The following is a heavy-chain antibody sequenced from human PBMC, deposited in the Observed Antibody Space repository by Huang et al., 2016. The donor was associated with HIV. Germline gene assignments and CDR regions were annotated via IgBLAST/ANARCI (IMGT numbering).Heavy chain of an antibody. CDR2: IIPRFGTR. D-gene: IGHD3-16*01. CDR1: GGSFNNFG. V-gene: IGHV1-69*13. CDR3: AKRGGAWGSPYAFDL. Sequence: QVQLVQSGAEVRKPGSSVKVSCRASGGSFNNFGINWVRQAPGQGLEWMGGIIPRFGTRNDAQRFQGRVTMTADETTGVVYRELSSLRSDDTAVYFCAKRGGAWGSPYAFDLWGPGTMVTVSS. J-gene: IGHJ3*01.